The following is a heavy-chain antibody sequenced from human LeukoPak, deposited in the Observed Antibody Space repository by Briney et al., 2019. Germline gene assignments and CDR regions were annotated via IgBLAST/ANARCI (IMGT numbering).Heavy chain of an antibody. CDR2: IYTSGST. CDR1: GGSISSYY. V-gene: IGHV4-4*07. Sequence: SETLSLTCTVSGGSISSYYWSWIRQPAGKGLERIGRIYTSGSTNYNPSLKSRVTMSVDTSKNQFSLKLSSVTAADTAVYYCASRQVSGDYFDYWGQGTLVTVSS. CDR3: ASRQVSGDYFDY. D-gene: IGHD3-10*01. J-gene: IGHJ4*02.